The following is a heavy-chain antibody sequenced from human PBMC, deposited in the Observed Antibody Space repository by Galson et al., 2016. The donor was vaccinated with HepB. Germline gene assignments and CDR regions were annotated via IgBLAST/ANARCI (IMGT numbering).Heavy chain of an antibody. D-gene: IGHD6-13*01. J-gene: IGHJ6*02. Sequence: SCAASGFTLSDYWMTWVRQAPGKGLEWVANINEDGDIKLYVNSVKGRFTISRDNTRNSVYLEMNSLSGDDTAVYYCARLSRPYGLDVWGHGTTVTVSS. CDR1: GFTLSDYW. CDR2: INEDGDIK. CDR3: ARLSRPYGLDV. V-gene: IGHV3-7*01.